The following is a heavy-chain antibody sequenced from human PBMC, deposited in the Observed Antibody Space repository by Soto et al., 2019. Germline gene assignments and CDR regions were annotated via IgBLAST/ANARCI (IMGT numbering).Heavy chain of an antibody. V-gene: IGHV3-23*01. J-gene: IGHJ4*02. D-gene: IGHD2-15*01. CDR2: ISVSGDSA. Sequence: EVQLLESGGGLVQPGGSLRLSCAASGFTFSTYAMNWVRQAPGKGLEWVSTISVSGDSAFFADSVRGRFTISRDNSKNTVYLQMHSLRADDTAMYYCATRHLSYCSGGTCNPFDFWGQGTLVTVSS. CDR1: GFTFSTYA. CDR3: ATRHLSYCSGGTCNPFDF.